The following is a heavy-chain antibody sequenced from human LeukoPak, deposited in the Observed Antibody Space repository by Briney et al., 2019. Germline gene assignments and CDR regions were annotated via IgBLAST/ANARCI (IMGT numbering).Heavy chain of an antibody. J-gene: IGHJ4*02. CDR3: ASFFCISGICYYLDY. CDR1: GYTFTSYY. Sequence: ASVKVSCKASGYTFTSYYMHWVRQAPGQGLEWMGIINPSGGSTSYAQKFQGRVTMTRDMSTSTVYMELSSLRSEDTAVYYCASFFCISGICYYLDYWGQGTLVTVSS. V-gene: IGHV1-46*01. CDR2: INPSGGST. D-gene: IGHD2-8*01.